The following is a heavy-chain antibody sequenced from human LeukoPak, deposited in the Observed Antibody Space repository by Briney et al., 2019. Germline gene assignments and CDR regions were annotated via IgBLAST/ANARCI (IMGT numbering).Heavy chain of an antibody. J-gene: IGHJ4*02. V-gene: IGHV4-38-2*01. Sequence: PSETLSLTRAVSGYSISSGYYWGWIRQPPGKGLEWIGSIYHSGSTYYNPSLKSRVTISVDTSKNQFSLKLSSVTAADTAVYYCARLNSGGIWSGYYGPFDYWGQGTLVTVSS. CDR2: IYHSGST. CDR1: GYSISSGYY. CDR3: ARLNSGGIWSGYYGPFDY. D-gene: IGHD3-3*01.